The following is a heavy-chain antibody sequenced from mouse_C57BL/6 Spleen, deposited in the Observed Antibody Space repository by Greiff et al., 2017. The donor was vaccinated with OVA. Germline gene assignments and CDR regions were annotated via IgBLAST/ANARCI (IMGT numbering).Heavy chain of an antibody. CDR2: ISSGSSNI. D-gene: IGHD1-1*01. J-gene: IGHJ1*03. Sequence: EVQRVESGGGLVKPGGSLKLSCAASGFTFSDYGMHWVRQAPEKGLEWVAYISSGSSNIYYADTVKGRITISRDNAKNTLFLQMTSLRSEDTAVYYCARNYGSSDWYFDVWGTGTTVTVSS. V-gene: IGHV5-17*01. CDR1: GFTFSDYG. CDR3: ARNYGSSDWYFDV.